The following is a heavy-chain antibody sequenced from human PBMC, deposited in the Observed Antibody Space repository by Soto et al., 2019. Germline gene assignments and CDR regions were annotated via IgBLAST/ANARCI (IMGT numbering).Heavy chain of an antibody. CDR3: AKGRIAAAGGGYGLDV. J-gene: IGHJ6*02. CDR1: GSTFSSYA. CDR2: ISGRGEST. Sequence: PGGSLRLSCAASGSTFSSYAMSWVRQAPGRGLEWVSGISGRGESTHYADSVKGRSTVSRDNSKYTVFLQMNSLRAEDTAVYYCAKGRIAAAGGGYGLDVWGQGTTVTVSS. V-gene: IGHV3-23*01. D-gene: IGHD6-13*01.